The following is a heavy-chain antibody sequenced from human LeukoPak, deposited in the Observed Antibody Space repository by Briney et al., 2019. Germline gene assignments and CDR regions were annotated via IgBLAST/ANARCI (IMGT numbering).Heavy chain of an antibody. CDR2: IYPGDSDT. CDR3: ARQDGLTQLIDY. D-gene: IGHD1-20*01. V-gene: IGHV5-51*01. Sequence: GGSLKISFKGSGYRFTSYWIGWGRQMPGKGLGWMGIIYPGDSDTRYSPSFQGQVTISADKSISTAYLQWSSLKASDTAIYYCARQDGLTQLIDYWGQGTLVTVSS. J-gene: IGHJ4*02. CDR1: GYRFTSYW.